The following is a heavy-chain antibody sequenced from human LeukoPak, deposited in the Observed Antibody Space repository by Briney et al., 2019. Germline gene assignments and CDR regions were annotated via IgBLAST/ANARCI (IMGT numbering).Heavy chain of an antibody. Sequence: GGSLRLSCAASGFTFSSYGMSWVRQAPGKGLEWVSGISGGGGSTYYADSVKGRFTISRDNSKNTLVLQMNTLRVEDTALYYCAKLHGDFLPAHYWGQGTLVTVSS. D-gene: IGHD4-17*01. CDR2: ISGGGGST. CDR1: GFTFSSYG. V-gene: IGHV3-23*01. J-gene: IGHJ4*02. CDR3: AKLHGDFLPAHY.